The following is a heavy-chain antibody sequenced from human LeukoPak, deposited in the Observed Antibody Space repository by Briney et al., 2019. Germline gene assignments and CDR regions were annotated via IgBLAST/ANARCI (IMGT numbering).Heavy chain of an antibody. J-gene: IGHJ4*02. CDR3: ARDLPSGGYYDSSSSHFDY. D-gene: IGHD3-22*01. Sequence: PGGSLRLSCAASGFTFSTYSMNWVRQAPGKGLEWVSSISSRSSYIYYADSVKGRFTISRDNAKNSLYLQMNSLRAEDTAVYYCARDLPSGGYYDSSSSHFDYWGQGTLVTVSS. CDR1: GFTFSTYS. V-gene: IGHV3-21*01. CDR2: ISSRSSYI.